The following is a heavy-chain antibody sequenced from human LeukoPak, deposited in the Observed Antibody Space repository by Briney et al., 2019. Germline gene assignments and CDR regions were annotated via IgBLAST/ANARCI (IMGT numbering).Heavy chain of an antibody. J-gene: IGHJ4*02. V-gene: IGHV1-69*13. Sequence: GASVKVSCKASGYTFTSHGISWVRQAPGQGLEWMGGIIPIFGTANYAQKFQGRVTITADESTSTAYMELSSLRSEDTAVYYCTRHPSLTYSSGWYEAASDYWGQGTLVTVSS. D-gene: IGHD6-19*01. CDR1: GYTFTSHG. CDR3: TRHPSLTYSSGWYEAASDY. CDR2: IIPIFGTA.